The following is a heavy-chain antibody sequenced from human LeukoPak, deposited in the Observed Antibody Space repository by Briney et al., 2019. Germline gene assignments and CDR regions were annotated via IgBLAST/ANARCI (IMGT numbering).Heavy chain of an antibody. D-gene: IGHD2-2*01. CDR1: GFAVSSNY. V-gene: IGHV3-53*01. CDR2: IYSGGST. CDR3: ARTRYCSSTSCYFDY. Sequence: GGSLRLSCAASGFAVSSNYMSWVRQAPGKGLEWVSVIYSGGSTYYADSVKGRFTISRDNSKNTLYLQMNSLRAEDTAVYYCARTRYCSSTSCYFDYWGQGTLVTVSS. J-gene: IGHJ4*02.